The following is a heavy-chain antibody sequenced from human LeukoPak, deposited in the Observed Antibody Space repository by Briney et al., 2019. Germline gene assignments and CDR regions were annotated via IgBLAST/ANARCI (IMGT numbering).Heavy chain of an antibody. D-gene: IGHD4-11*01. V-gene: IGHV3-23*01. CDR3: AKATTRGYSSYVNYYGMDV. Sequence: GGSLRLSCAASGFTFSSYAMSWVRQAPGKGLEWVSAISGSGGSTYYADSVKGRFTISRDNSKNTLYLQMNSLRAEDTAVYYCAKATTRGYSSYVNYYGMDVWGQGTTVTVSS. CDR2: ISGSGGST. J-gene: IGHJ6*02. CDR1: GFTFSSYA.